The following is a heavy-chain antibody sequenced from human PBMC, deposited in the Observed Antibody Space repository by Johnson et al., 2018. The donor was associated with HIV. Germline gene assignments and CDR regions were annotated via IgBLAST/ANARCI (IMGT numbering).Heavy chain of an antibody. Sequence: VQLVESGGGVVQPGRSLRLSCAASGFSFSNYAMHWVRQAPGKGLEWVSVIYSGGSTYYADSVKGRFTISRDNSKNTLYLQMNSLGAEDTAVYYCARAGDYDAFDIWGQGTMVTVSS. D-gene: IGHD3-16*01. CDR3: ARAGDYDAFDI. J-gene: IGHJ3*02. CDR1: GFSFSNYA. CDR2: IYSGGST. V-gene: IGHV3-66*01.